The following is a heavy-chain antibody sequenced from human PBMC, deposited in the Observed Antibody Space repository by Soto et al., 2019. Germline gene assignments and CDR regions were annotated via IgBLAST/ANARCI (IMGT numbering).Heavy chain of an antibody. V-gene: IGHV3-53*04. CDR3: ATPSGWYLGGTFDI. D-gene: IGHD6-19*01. CDR2: IYSGGST. J-gene: IGHJ3*02. Sequence: EVQLVESGGGLVQPGGSLRLSCAASGFTVSSNYMSWVRQAPGKGLEWVSDIYSGGSTYYADSVKGRFTISRHNFKNTLHLQMNSLRAEDTAVYYCATPSGWYLGGTFDIWGQGTMVTVSS. CDR1: GFTVSSNY.